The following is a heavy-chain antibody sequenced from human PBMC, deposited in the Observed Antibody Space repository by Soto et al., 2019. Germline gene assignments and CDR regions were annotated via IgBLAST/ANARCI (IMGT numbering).Heavy chain of an antibody. Sequence: GESLKISCRGSGYSFINYWIGWVRQMPGKGLEWMGIIYPGDSETKYSPSFQGQVTISADKSISTAYLQWSRLKASDTAMYYCARQGSYYDSKPFGYWGQGTLVTVSS. D-gene: IGHD3-22*01. CDR2: IYPGDSET. J-gene: IGHJ4*02. CDR1: GYSFINYW. V-gene: IGHV5-51*01. CDR3: ARQGSYYDSKPFGY.